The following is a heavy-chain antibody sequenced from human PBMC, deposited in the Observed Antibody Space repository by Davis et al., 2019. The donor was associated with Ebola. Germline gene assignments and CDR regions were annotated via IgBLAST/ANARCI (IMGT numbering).Heavy chain of an antibody. CDR1: GYTFTSYG. CDR3: ARDGESDSLYYYYGMDV. J-gene: IGHJ6*02. Sequence: AASVKVSCKASGYTFTSYGISWVRQAPGQGLEWMGWISAYNGNTNYAQKLQGRVTMTTDTSTSTAYMELRSLRSDDTAVYYCARDGESDSLYYYYGMDVWGQGTTVTVSS. CDR2: ISAYNGNT. V-gene: IGHV1-18*01. D-gene: IGHD3-10*01.